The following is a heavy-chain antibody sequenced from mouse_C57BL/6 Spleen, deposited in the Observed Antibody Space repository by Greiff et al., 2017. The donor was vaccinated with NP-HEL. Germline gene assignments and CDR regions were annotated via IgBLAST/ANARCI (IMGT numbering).Heavy chain of an antibody. V-gene: IGHV5-17*01. CDR2: ISSGSSTI. D-gene: IGHD4-1*01. J-gene: IGHJ2*01. CDR1: GFTFSDYG. Sequence: EVQLQQSGGGLVKPGGSLKLSCAASGFTFSDYGMHWVRQAPGKGLEWVAYISSGSSTIYYADTVKGRFTISRDNAKNTLFLQMTSLRSEDTAMYYCARASLGSSYYFDYWGKGTTLTVSS. CDR3: ARASLGSSYYFDY.